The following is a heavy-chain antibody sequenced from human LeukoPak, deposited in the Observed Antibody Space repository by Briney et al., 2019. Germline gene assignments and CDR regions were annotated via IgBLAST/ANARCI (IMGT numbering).Heavy chain of an antibody. CDR3: AKALQGSGSYYIGY. D-gene: IGHD3-10*01. Sequence: ASVKVSCKASGYTFTRYDINWVRQATGQGLEWMGWMNPNSGNTGYAQKFQGRVTMTRNTSISTAYMELSSLRSEDTAVYYCAKALQGSGSYYIGYWGQGTLVTVSS. CDR1: GYTFTRYD. J-gene: IGHJ4*02. CDR2: MNPNSGNT. V-gene: IGHV1-8*01.